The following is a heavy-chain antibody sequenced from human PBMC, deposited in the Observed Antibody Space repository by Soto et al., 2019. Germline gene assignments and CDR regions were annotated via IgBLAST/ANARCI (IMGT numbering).Heavy chain of an antibody. Sequence: QVQLQESGPGLVKPSQTLSLTCTVSGGSISSGDYYWSWIRQPPGKGLEWIGYIYYSGSTYYNPSLMSRVTLSADTSKNQFSLQLSAVTAADTAVYYCASVDYYDSSGYTFDPWGQGTLVTVSS. J-gene: IGHJ5*02. CDR1: GGSISSGDYY. CDR3: ASVDYYDSSGYTFDP. CDR2: IYYSGST. V-gene: IGHV4-30-4*01. D-gene: IGHD3-22*01.